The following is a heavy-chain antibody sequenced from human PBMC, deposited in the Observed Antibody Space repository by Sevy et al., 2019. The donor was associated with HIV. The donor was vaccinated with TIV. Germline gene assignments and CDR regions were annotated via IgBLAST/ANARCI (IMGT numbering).Heavy chain of an antibody. CDR2: IIPIFGTA. CDR3: ARGYCISTSCYLPRSYYYYYYGMDV. D-gene: IGHD2-2*01. J-gene: IGHJ6*02. CDR1: GGTFSSYA. Sequence: ASVKVSCKASGGTFSSYAISWVRQAPGQGLEWMGGIIPIFGTANYAQKFQGRVTITADESTSTAYTELSSLRSEDTAVSYCARGYCISTSCYLPRSYYYYYYGMDVWGQGTTVTVSS. V-gene: IGHV1-69*13.